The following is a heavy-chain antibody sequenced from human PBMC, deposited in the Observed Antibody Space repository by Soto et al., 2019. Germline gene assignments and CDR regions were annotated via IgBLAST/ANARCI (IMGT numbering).Heavy chain of an antibody. CDR3: AKDSHCSETTTFSTFWFDT. CDR1: GFNIDDYG. J-gene: IGHJ5*02. D-gene: IGHD2-15*01. CDR2: ISWDSATI. Sequence: GGSLRLSCAASGFNIDDYGMHWVRQAPGKGLEWVSGISWDSATIGYADSVKGRFTISRDNAKNSLYLQMNSLRPEDTAFYYCAKDSHCSETTTFSTFWFDTWGQGTLVTVSS. V-gene: IGHV3-9*01.